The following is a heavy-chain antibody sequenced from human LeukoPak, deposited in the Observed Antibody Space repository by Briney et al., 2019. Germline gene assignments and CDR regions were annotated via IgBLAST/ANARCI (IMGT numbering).Heavy chain of an antibody. J-gene: IGHJ6*03. CDR2: ISSSGSTI. Sequence: GGSLRLSCAASGFTFSSYEMNWVRQAPGKGLEWVSYISSSGSTIYYADSVKGRFTISRDNAKNSLYLQMNSLRAEDTAVYYCARDRVVAPMGVWGKGTTVTVSS. V-gene: IGHV3-48*03. CDR1: GFTFSSYE. D-gene: IGHD2-15*01. CDR3: ARDRVVAPMGV.